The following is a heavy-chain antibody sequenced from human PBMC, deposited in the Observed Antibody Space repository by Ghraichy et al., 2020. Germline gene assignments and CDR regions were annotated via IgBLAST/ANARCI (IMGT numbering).Heavy chain of an antibody. Sequence: GGSLRLSCAASGFTFDDYAMHWVRQAQGKGLEWVSGISGNGASIVYADSVKGRFTISRDNAKNSLYLQMNSLRAEDTALYYCVKGSGYQVPNWFDPWGQGTLVTVSS. J-gene: IGHJ5*02. D-gene: IGHD2-2*01. CDR2: ISGNGASI. V-gene: IGHV3-9*01. CDR3: VKGSGYQVPNWFDP. CDR1: GFTFDDYA.